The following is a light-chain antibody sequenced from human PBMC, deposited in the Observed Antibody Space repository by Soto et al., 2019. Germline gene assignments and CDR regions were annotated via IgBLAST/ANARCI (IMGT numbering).Light chain of an antibody. CDR2: EVS. J-gene: IGLJ2*01. CDR3: SSYTSSNTVV. Sequence: QSVLTQPASVSGSPGQSITISYTGTSSDVGGYNYVSWYQQHPGKAPKLMIYEVSNRPSGVSNRFSASKSGNTASLTISGLQAEDEADYYCSSYTSSNTVVFGGGTKLTVL. V-gene: IGLV2-14*01. CDR1: SSDVGGYNY.